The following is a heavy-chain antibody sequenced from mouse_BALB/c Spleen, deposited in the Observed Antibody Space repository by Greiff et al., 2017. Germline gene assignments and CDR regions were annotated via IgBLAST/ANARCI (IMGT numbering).Heavy chain of an antibody. CDR2: IWTGGGT. Sequence: VQLQQSGPGLVAPSQSLSITCTVSGFSLTSYDISWIRQPPGKGLEWLGVIWTGGGTNYNSAFMSRLSISKDNSKSQVFLKMNSLQTDDTAIYYCARNGEPDGYFDYWGQGTTLTVSS. CDR3: ARNGEPDGYFDY. CDR1: GFSLTSYD. J-gene: IGHJ2*01. V-gene: IGHV2-9-2*01. D-gene: IGHD2-3*01.